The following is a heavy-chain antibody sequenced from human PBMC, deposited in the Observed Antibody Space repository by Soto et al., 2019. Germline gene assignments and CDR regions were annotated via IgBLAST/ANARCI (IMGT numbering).Heavy chain of an antibody. D-gene: IGHD1-26*01. CDR3: ARDFIVGAPDYFDY. CDR2: INAINGKT. V-gene: IGHV1-3*01. J-gene: IGHJ4*02. CDR1: GYTFTSYA. Sequence: ASVQVSCKASGYTFTSYAIHWVRQAPGQRLEWMGWINAINGKTNYAQKFQDRVTISRDDSKNTVYMQMNSLRVDDTAVYYCARDFIVGAPDYFDYWGQGTLVTVSS.